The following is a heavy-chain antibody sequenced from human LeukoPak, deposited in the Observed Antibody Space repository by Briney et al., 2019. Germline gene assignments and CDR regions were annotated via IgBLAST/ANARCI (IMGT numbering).Heavy chain of an antibody. D-gene: IGHD4-17*01. CDR3: ATLRSYYNYYMDV. V-gene: IGHV4-34*01. Sequence: TPSETLSLTCAVYGGSFSGYYWSWIRQPPGKGLEWIGEINHSGSTNYNPSLKSRVTISVDTSKTQFSLKLSSVTAADTAVYFCATLRSYYNYYMDVWGKGTTVTVSS. CDR2: INHSGST. J-gene: IGHJ6*03. CDR1: GGSFSGYY.